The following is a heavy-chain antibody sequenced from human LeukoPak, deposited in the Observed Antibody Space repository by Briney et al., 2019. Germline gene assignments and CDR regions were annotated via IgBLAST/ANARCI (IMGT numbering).Heavy chain of an antibody. V-gene: IGHV3-23*01. Sequence: GGSLRLSCAASGFTFNTYTMSWVRQAPGKGLEWVSGIGGSGSSTYYAESVKGRFTISRDNSKNTLYLQMNSLRAEDTAAYYCAKAVDDYFFDYWGQGTLVTVSS. J-gene: IGHJ4*02. CDR1: GFTFNTYT. CDR3: AKAVDDYFFDY. CDR2: IGGSGSST. D-gene: IGHD2-21*02.